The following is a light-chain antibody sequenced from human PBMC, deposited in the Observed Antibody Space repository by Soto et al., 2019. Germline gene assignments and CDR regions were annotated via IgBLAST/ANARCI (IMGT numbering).Light chain of an antibody. CDR1: QSVSSL. Sequence: IVLTRSPATLSVSPGERATLSCRASQSVSSLLAWYQQKPRQAPRLLIYGASTRATGIPARFSGSGSGTEFTLTISSLQSEDFAVYYCQQYNNWPPVTFGQGTKVDIK. CDR2: GAS. J-gene: IGKJ1*01. V-gene: IGKV3-15*01. CDR3: QQYNNWPPVT.